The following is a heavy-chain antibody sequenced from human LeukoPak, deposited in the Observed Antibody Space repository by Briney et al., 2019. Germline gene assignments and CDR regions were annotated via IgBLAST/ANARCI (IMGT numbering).Heavy chain of an antibody. CDR2: ISYDGSNK. D-gene: IGHD3-22*01. CDR1: GFTFSSYG. CDR3: AKDGSSGFLDYFDY. V-gene: IGHV3-30*18. Sequence: PGGSLRLSCAASGFTFSSYGMHWVRQAPGKGLEWVAVISYDGSNKYYADSVKGRFTISRDNSKNTLYLQMNSLRAEDTAVYYCAKDGSSGFLDYFDYWGQGTLVTVSS. J-gene: IGHJ4*02.